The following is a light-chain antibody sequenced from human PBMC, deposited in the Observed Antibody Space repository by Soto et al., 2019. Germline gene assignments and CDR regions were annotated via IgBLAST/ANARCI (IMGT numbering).Light chain of an antibody. V-gene: IGKV3-20*01. CDR2: GAS. J-gene: IGKJ5*01. CDR1: QSVSNNY. CDR3: QQSYDSPVT. Sequence: EIVLTQSPGTLSLSPGERSTLSCRASQSVSNNYLAWYQQKPGQAPRLLIYGASNRATGIPDRFSGSGSGTDFTLTISSLQPEDFAAYYCQQSYDSPVTFGQGTRLEIK.